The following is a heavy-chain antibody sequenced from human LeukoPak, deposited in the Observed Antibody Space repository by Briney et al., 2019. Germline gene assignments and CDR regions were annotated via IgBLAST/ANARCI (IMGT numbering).Heavy chain of an antibody. V-gene: IGHV3-33*06. CDR2: TWYDDSKK. D-gene: IGHD3-16*01. CDR1: GFTFSSYV. J-gene: IGHJ3*02. CDR3: AKGGSSALGDAFDI. Sequence: GGSLRLSCAASGFTFSSYVMHWVRQAPGKGLEWVAVTWYDDSKKYYVDSVKGRFTISRGNSKNTLDLQMNSLRAEDAAVYYCAKGGSSALGDAFDIWGQGTMVTVSS.